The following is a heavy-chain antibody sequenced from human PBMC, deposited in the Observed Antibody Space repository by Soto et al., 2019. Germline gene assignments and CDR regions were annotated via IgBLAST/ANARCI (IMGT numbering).Heavy chain of an antibody. CDR2: ISYDGSNK. CDR1: GFTFSSYG. D-gene: IGHD5-18*01. CDR3: AKDAARGYSYGHYYFDY. V-gene: IGHV3-30*18. J-gene: IGHJ4*02. Sequence: QVQLVESGGGVVQPGRSLRLSCAASGFTFSSYGMHWVRQAPGKGLEWVAVISYDGSNKYYADSVKGRFTISRDNSKNTLYLQMNSLRSEDTAVYYCAKDAARGYSYGHYYFDYWGQGTLVTVSS.